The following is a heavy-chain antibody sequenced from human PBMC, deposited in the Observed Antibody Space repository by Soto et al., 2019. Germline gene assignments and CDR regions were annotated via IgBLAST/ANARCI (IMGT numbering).Heavy chain of an antibody. CDR3: ARENDFWSGYGDWFDP. D-gene: IGHD3-3*01. J-gene: IGHJ5*02. V-gene: IGHV1-18*01. Sequence: ASVKVSCKASGYTFTSYGISWVRQAPGQGLEWMGWISAYYGNTNYAQKLQGRVTMTTDTSTSTAYMELRSLRSDDTAVYYCARENDFWSGYGDWFDPWGQGTLVTVSS. CDR2: ISAYYGNT. CDR1: GYTFTSYG.